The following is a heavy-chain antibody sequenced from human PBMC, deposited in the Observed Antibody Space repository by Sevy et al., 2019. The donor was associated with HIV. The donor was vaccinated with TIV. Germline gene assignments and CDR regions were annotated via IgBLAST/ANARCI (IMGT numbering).Heavy chain of an antibody. D-gene: IGHD3-3*01. CDR3: TTSFGVIAGDDFDY. CDR1: GFTLSTTW. V-gene: IGHV3-7*01. Sequence: GESLKISCAASGFTLSTTWMTWVRQAPGKGLEWVANINQDGGAKYYVDSVKGRFTISRDNTKNSLYLQMRSLRVEDTAVYYCTTSFGVIAGDDFDYWGQGTLVTVSS. J-gene: IGHJ4*01. CDR2: INQDGGAK.